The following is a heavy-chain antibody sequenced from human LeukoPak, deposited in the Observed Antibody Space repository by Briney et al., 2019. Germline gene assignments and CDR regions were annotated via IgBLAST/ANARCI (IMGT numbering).Heavy chain of an antibody. J-gene: IGHJ3*02. D-gene: IGHD3-22*01. Sequence: SETLSLTCTVSGGSISSYYWSWIRQPPGKGLEWIGYIYYSGSTNYNPSLKSRVTISVDTSKNQFSPKLSSVTAADTAVYYCARTTYYYDSSGYYPLDAFDIWGQGTMVTVSS. CDR2: IYYSGST. CDR1: GGSISSYY. V-gene: IGHV4-59*01. CDR3: ARTTYYYDSSGYYPLDAFDI.